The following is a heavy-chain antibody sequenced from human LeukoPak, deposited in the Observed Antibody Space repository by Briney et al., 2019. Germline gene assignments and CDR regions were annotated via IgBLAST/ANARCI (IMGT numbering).Heavy chain of an antibody. D-gene: IGHD2-21*02. Sequence: PSETLSLTCAVSDYSISSAYYWGWIRQPPGKGLEGIGSINHSGSTDYNPSLKSRVTISVDTSKNQFSLKLRSVTAADTAVYYCARDQAYCGGDCYFDFWGQGTLGTVSS. V-gene: IGHV4-38-2*02. CDR1: DYSISSAYY. CDR3: ARDQAYCGGDCYFDF. CDR2: INHSGST. J-gene: IGHJ4*02.